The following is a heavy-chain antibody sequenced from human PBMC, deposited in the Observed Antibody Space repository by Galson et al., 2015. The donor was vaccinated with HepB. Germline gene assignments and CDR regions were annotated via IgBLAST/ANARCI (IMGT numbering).Heavy chain of an antibody. CDR1: GFTFSDYY. CDR3: SRTLPGIDLDY. CDR2: VRPKARRSTT. V-gene: IGHV3-72*01. Sequence: SLRLSCAASGFTFSDYYMEWVRQAPGKGLEWVGRVRPKARRSTTDYVASVEGRFTISRDDSKNSLYLQMDSLKTEDTAVYYCSRTLPGIDLDYWGQGTLVTVSS. J-gene: IGHJ4*02. D-gene: IGHD3-3*02.